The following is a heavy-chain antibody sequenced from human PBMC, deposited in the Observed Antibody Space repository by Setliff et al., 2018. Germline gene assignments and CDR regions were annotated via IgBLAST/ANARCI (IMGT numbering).Heavy chain of an antibody. D-gene: IGHD4-17*01. CDR2: ITGGGGST. J-gene: IGHJ6*02. Sequence: GSLRLSCAASGFTFSNYAMSWVRRAPGKGLAWVSGITGGGGSTYYADSVKGRFTISRDNAKNTLYLQMNSLRAGDTAVYYCARGIKTTVTTDYYYYYGMDVWGQGTTVTVSS. CDR1: GFTFSNYA. V-gene: IGHV3-23*01. CDR3: ARGIKTTVTTDYYYYYGMDV.